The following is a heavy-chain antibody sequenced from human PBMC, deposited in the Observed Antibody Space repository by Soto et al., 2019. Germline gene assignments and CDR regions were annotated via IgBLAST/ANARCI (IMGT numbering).Heavy chain of an antibody. CDR1: GFTFSSYG. CDR3: AKPATTVTTRGTFDY. D-gene: IGHD4-4*01. V-gene: IGHV3-30*18. CDR2: ISYDGSNK. J-gene: IGHJ4*02. Sequence: GGSLRLSCAASGFTFSSYGMHWVRQAPGKGLEWVAVISYDGSNKYYADSVKGRFTISRDNSKNTLYLQMNSLRAEDTAVYYCAKPATTVTTRGTFDYWGQGTLVTVSS.